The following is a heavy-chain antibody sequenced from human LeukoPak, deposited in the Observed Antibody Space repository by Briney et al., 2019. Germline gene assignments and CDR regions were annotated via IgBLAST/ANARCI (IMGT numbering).Heavy chain of an antibody. V-gene: IGHV4-39*01. Sequence: SETLSLTCTVSGGSISSSTYYWGWSRQPPGKGLEWIGSIYYSGRTYYNPSLKSRVTISVDTSNNQFSLILCSVTATDTAIYYCARVRRVSNWLDPWGQGTLVTVSS. CDR3: ARVRRVSNWLDP. J-gene: IGHJ5*02. CDR2: IYYSGRT. CDR1: GGSISSSTYY.